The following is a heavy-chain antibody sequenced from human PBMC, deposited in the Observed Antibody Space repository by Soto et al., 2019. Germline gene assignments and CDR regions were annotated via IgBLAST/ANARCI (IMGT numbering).Heavy chain of an antibody. Sequence: SVKVSCKASGGTFSTYAISWVRQAPGQGLEWMGGIIPIFGTAKYAQKFQGRVTITADESTSTAYMELSSLRSEDTAVYYCAREIFGVIISGGRDAFDIWGQGTMVTV. CDR1: GGTFSTYA. D-gene: IGHD3-3*01. CDR3: AREIFGVIISGGRDAFDI. V-gene: IGHV1-69*13. CDR2: IIPIFGTA. J-gene: IGHJ3*02.